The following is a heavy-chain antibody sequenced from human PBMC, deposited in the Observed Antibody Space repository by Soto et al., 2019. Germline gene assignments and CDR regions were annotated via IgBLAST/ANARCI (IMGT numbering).Heavy chain of an antibody. Sequence: TLKESGPTLVEPTQTLTLTCSFSGFSLGTGGVGVGWIRQPPGRALEWVALIFWDDDKRYSPSLKNRLTLTKDXXKXQXALTMTTVDPVDTGTHYCALRRGSFRPYNSYYGVDVWGQGITVTVAS. J-gene: IGHJ6*02. D-gene: IGHD1-26*01. CDR2: IFWDDDK. V-gene: IGHV2-5*02. CDR1: GFSLGTGGVG. CDR3: ALRRGSFRPYNSYYGVDV.